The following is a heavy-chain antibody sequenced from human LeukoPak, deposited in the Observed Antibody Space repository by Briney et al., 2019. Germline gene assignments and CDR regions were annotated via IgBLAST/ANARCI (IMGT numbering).Heavy chain of an antibody. CDR3: ARDPPDYYDSSPYAFDI. J-gene: IGHJ3*02. D-gene: IGHD3-22*01. V-gene: IGHV3-53*01. CDR1: GFTVSDNC. CDR2: MYSGGTA. Sequence: GGSLRLSCAASGFTVSDNCMSWVRQAPGKGLEWVSFMYSGGTAYYADYVKGRFTISRVKSKNTVYLQMNSLRPEDTAVYYCARDPPDYYDSSPYAFDIWGQGTMVTVSS.